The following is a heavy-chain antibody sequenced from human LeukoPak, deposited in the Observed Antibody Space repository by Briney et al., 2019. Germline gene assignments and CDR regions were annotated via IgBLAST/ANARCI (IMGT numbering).Heavy chain of an antibody. Sequence: ASVKVSCKASGYTFTSYGISWVRQAPGQGLKWMGWISAYNGNTNYAQKLQGRVTMTTDTSTSTAYMELRSLRSDDTAVYYCARVKGRYCSGGSCYSESYWFDPWGQGTLVTVSS. CDR2: ISAYNGNT. V-gene: IGHV1-18*01. CDR1: GYTFTSYG. CDR3: ARVKGRYCSGGSCYSESYWFDP. J-gene: IGHJ5*02. D-gene: IGHD2-15*01.